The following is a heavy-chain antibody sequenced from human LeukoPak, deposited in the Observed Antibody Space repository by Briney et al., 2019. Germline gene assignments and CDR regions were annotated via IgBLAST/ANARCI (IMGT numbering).Heavy chain of an antibody. CDR2: ISSSSSYI. CDR1: GFTFSSYS. CDR3: ARARDYYGSLFDY. Sequence: GGSLRLSCAASGFTFSSYSMNWVRQAPGKGLEWVSSISSSSSYIYYADSVKGRFTISRDNAKNSLYLQMNSLRAEDTAVYYCARARDYYGSLFDYWGQGTLVTVSS. V-gene: IGHV3-21*06. J-gene: IGHJ4*02. D-gene: IGHD3-10*01.